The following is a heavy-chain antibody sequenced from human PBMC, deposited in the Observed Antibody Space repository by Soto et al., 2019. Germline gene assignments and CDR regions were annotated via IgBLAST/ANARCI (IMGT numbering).Heavy chain of an antibody. CDR2: ISYDGSNK. V-gene: IGHV3-30*03. CDR3: AISPRSGLYYFDY. J-gene: IGHJ4*02. CDR1: GFTFSSYG. D-gene: IGHD3-3*01. Sequence: GGSLRLSCAASGFTFSSYGMHWVRQAPGKGLEWVAVISYDGSNKYYADSVKGRFTISRDNSKNTLYLQMNSLRAEDTAVYYCAISPRSGLYYFDYWGQGTLVTVSS.